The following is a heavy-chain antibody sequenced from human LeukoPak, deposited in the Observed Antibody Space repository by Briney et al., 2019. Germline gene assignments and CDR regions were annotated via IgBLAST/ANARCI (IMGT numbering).Heavy chain of an antibody. J-gene: IGHJ4*02. CDR1: GLTFSSYA. CDR3: AKGFGISTGYYFDY. D-gene: IGHD2-2*01. V-gene: IGHV3-23*01. CDR2: ISGSGGGT. Sequence: GRSLRLASAPAGLTFSSYAISWVRQAPGEELDWVSAISGSGGGTYYADSVKGRFTISRDNSKNTLYLQMNSLRAEDTAVYYCAKGFGISTGYYFDYWGQGTLVTVAS.